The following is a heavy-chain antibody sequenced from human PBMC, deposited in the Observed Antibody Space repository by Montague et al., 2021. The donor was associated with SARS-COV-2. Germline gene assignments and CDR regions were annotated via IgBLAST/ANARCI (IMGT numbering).Heavy chain of an antibody. Sequence: SLSLSCSASGFTFSNYATHWVRQAPGKGLEWVASISSDGINNKYADSVKGRFTISRDNSKNTLFLQMNSLRLEDTAVHYCAKDYHIYDTSGLFDPWGQGTLVTVSS. D-gene: IGHD3-22*01. V-gene: IGHV3-30*18. J-gene: IGHJ5*02. CDR3: AKDYHIYDTSGLFDP. CDR2: ISSDGINN. CDR1: GFTFSNYA.